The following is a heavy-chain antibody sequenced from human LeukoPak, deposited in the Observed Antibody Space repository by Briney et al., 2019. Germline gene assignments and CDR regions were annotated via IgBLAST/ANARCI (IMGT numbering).Heavy chain of an antibody. Sequence: PGGSLRLSCAASGFTFTSYAMHWVRQAPGKGLEWVAVISYDGTNKYYADSVKGRFTISRDNSKNTLYLQMNSLRAEDTAVCYCARMVWNDEESGVWGQGTLVTVSS. J-gene: IGHJ4*02. CDR3: ARMVWNDEESGV. V-gene: IGHV3-30*04. CDR2: ISYDGTNK. CDR1: GFTFTSYA. D-gene: IGHD1-1*01.